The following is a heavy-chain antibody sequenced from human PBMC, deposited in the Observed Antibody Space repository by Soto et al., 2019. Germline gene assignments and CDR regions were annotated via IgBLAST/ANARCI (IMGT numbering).Heavy chain of an antibody. J-gene: IGHJ4*02. V-gene: IGHV3-48*01. CDR2: ISSSSSTI. CDR1: GFTFSSYS. Sequence: EVQLVESGGGLVQPGVSLRLSCAASGFTFSSYSMNWVRQAPGKGLEWVSYISSSSSTIYYADSVKGRFTISRDNAKNPLNRQMNSLTAVDTAVYDCARDLKSGLFDYWGRGTLVTVSS. CDR3: ARDLKSGLFDY.